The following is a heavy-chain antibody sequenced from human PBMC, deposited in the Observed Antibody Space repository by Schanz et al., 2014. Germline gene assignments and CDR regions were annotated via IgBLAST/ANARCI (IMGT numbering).Heavy chain of an antibody. D-gene: IGHD3-16*01. Sequence: QVQLVQSGAEVKKPGASVKVSCKTSGYTFSSYGITWVRQAPGQGLEWMGWISPYNGNTNYAQKLQGRVTMTADTSANTAYMELRSLRSDDTAHYYCVRVPSRDVSFDLWGGGSLVTGSS. CDR1: GYTFSSYG. V-gene: IGHV1-18*01. CDR3: VRVPSRDVSFDL. J-gene: IGHJ2*01. CDR2: ISPYNGNT.